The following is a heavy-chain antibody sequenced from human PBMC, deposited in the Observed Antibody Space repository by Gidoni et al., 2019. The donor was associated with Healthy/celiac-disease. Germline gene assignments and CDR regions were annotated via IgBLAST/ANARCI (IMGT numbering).Heavy chain of an antibody. J-gene: IGHJ4*02. D-gene: IGHD3-10*01. CDR3: AKVSTQLLWFGELTGYFDY. V-gene: IGHV3-23*01. CDR2: ISGSGGSS. Sequence: APGKGLEWVSAISGSGGSSYYADSVKGRFTISRDNSKNTLYLQMNSLRAEDTAVYYCAKVSTQLLWFGELTGYFDYWGQGTLVTVSS.